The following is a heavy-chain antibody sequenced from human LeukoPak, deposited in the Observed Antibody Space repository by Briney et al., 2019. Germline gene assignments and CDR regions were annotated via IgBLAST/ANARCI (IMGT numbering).Heavy chain of an antibody. CDR2: IYYSGST. D-gene: IGHD4-11*01. V-gene: IGHV4-59*08. CDR3: ARGRDYSNFDAFDI. Sequence: SETLSLTCTVSGGSISSYYWSWIRQPPGKGLEWIGYIYYSGSTNYNPSLKSRVTISVDTSKNQFSLKLSSVTAADTAVYYCARGRDYSNFDAFDIWGQGTMVTVSS. CDR1: GGSISSYY. J-gene: IGHJ3*02.